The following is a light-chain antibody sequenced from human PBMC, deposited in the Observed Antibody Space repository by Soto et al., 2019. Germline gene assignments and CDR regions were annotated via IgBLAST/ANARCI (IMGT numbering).Light chain of an antibody. CDR2: AIS. J-gene: IGKJ1*01. V-gene: IGKV1-39*01. Sequence: DIQMTQSPSSLSASVGDRVTITCRASQSVTTYLHWYQQKAGEAPKLLIYAISNLQSGVSSRFSGSGSGTDFSLTINTLQPEDSATYYCQQGYSTPWTFGQGTKVDIK. CDR3: QQGYSTPWT. CDR1: QSVTTY.